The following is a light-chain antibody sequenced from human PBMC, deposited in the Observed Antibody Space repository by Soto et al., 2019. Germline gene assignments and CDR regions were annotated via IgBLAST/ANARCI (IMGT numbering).Light chain of an antibody. J-gene: IGKJ1*01. CDR2: GAS. CDR1: QSVSSSY. V-gene: IGKV3D-20*02. CDR3: QQRGNRPPWT. Sequence: EIVLTQSPGTLSLSPGERATLSCRASQSVSSSYLAWYQQKPGQAPRLLIYGASSRATGIPDRFSGSGSGTDFTLTISGLQSEDFAVYYCQQRGNRPPWTFGQGTKVDIK.